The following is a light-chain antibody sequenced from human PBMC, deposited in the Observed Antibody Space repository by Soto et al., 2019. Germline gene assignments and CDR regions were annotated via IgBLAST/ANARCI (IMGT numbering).Light chain of an antibody. J-gene: IGLJ1*01. CDR3: ASYAGSNHFV. V-gene: IGLV2-8*01. CDR1: SSDVGGYNY. Sequence: QSALTQPPSASGSPGQSVTIPCIGTSSDVGGYNYVSWYQQHPGKAPKLMIFEVNKRPSGVPDRFSGSKSGNTASLTVSGLQAEDEGDYYCASYAGSNHFVFGTGTKLTVL. CDR2: EVN.